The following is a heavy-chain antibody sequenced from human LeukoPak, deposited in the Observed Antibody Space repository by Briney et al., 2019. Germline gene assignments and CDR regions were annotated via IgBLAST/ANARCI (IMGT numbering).Heavy chain of an antibody. CDR2: IYYSGST. J-gene: IGHJ4*02. CDR3: ARRRYYDSSGCFDY. V-gene: IGHV4-39*01. Sequence: SETLSLTCTVSGGSTSSSSYYWGWIRQPPGKGLEWIGSIYYSGSTYYNPSLKSRVTISVDTSKNQFSLKLSSVTAADTAVYYCARRRYYDSSGCFDYWGQGTLVTVSS. CDR1: GGSTSSSSYY. D-gene: IGHD3-22*01.